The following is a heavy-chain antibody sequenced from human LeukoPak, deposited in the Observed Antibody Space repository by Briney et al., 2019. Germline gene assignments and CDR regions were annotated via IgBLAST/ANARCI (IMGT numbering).Heavy chain of an antibody. D-gene: IGHD3-22*01. J-gene: IGHJ4*02. CDR2: ISGSGGST. CDR1: GFTFSSYG. V-gene: IGHV3-23*01. Sequence: GGSLRLCCAAYGFTFSSYGRHWVRRAPGRGLEWVSAISGSGGSTSYAASVKGRFTISRDNSKHTLYLQMNSLRAEDTAVYYCAKVGVKAFDSSGYYSGLWYWGQGTLVTVSS. CDR3: AKVGVKAFDSSGYYSGLWY.